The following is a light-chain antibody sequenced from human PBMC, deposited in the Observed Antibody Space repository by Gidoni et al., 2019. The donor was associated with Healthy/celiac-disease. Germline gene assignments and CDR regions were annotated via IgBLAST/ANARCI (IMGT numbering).Light chain of an antibody. V-gene: IGLV2-8*01. J-gene: IGLJ2*01. CDR1: SSDVVGYNY. Sequence: QSALTQPPSASGSPGQSVTISCTGTSSDVVGYNYFSWYQQHPGKAPRLMIYEVSKRPSGVPDRFSGSKSGNTASLTVSGLQAEDEDDYYCSSYAGSNNFDVVFGGGTKLTVL. CDR3: SSYAGSNNFDVV. CDR2: EVS.